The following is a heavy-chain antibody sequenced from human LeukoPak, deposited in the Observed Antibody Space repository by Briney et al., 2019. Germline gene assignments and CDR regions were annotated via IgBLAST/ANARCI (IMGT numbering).Heavy chain of an antibody. CDR2: IYYSGST. CDR1: GGSISSYY. CDR3: AFFGGATDWFDP. D-gene: IGHD3-3*01. J-gene: IGHJ5*02. Sequence: SETPSLTCTVSGGSISSYYWSWIRQPPGKGLEWIGYIYYSGSTNYNPSLKSRVTISVDTSKNQFSLKLSSVTAADTAVYYCAFFGGATDWFDPWGQGTLVTVSS. V-gene: IGHV4-59*01.